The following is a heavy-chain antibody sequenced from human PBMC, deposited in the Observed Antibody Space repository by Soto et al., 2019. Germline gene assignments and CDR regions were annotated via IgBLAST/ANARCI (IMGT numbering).Heavy chain of an antibody. CDR2: IIPILGIA. J-gene: IGHJ6*02. CDR3: ASSLLGYCSGGSCYYYYYGMDV. V-gene: IGHV1-69*02. CDR1: GGTFSSYT. D-gene: IGHD2-15*01. Sequence: QVQLVQSGGEVKKPGSSVKVSCKASGGTFSSYTISWVRQAPGQGLEWMGRIIPILGIANYAQKFQGRVTITADKSTSTAYMELSSLRSEDTAVYYCASSLLGYCSGGSCYYYYYGMDVWGQGTTVTVSS.